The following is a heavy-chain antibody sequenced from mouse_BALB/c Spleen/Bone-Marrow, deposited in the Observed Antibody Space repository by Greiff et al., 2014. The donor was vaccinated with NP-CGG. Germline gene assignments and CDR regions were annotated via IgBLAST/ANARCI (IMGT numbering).Heavy chain of an antibody. J-gene: IGHJ4*01. V-gene: IGHV1-5*01. CDR3: TRSGYYYAMDY. CDR2: IYPGNSDT. Sequence: VQLQQSGTVLARPGASVKMSCKASGYSFSNNWMHWVKQRPGQGLEWIGAIYPGNSDTSYNQKFKGKAKLTAVTSASTAYVELSSLTNEDSAVYYCTRSGYYYAMDYWGQGTSVTVSS. CDR1: GYSFSNNW. D-gene: IGHD4-1*01.